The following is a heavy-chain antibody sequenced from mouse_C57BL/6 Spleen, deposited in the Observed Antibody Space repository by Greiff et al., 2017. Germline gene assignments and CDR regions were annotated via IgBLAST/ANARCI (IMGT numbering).Heavy chain of an antibody. D-gene: IGHD4-1*01. CDR1: GYTFPSYW. CDR3: ARSGTDY. CDR2: IYPGSGST. Sequence: QVQLMQPGAELVKPGASVQMSCKASGYTFPSYWITWVKQRPGQGLEWIGDIYPGSGSTYYNEKFKRKATLTVDASSSTAYMQRRSLTSEDSAVYYCARSGTDYWGQGTTLAVSS. J-gene: IGHJ2*01. V-gene: IGHV1-55*01.